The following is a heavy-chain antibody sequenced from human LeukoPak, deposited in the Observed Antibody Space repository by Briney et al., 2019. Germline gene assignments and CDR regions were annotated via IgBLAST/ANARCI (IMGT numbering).Heavy chain of an antibody. CDR3: ARGYYDSSGYYLIDY. D-gene: IGHD3-22*01. J-gene: IGHJ4*02. CDR1: GFTFNDYG. Sequence: GGSLRLSCEASGFTFNDYGMSWVRQAPGKGLEWVSGINWNGGSTGYADSVKGRFTISRDNAKNSLYLQMNSLRAEDTAVYYCARGYYDSSGYYLIDYWGQGTLVTVSS. CDR2: INWNGGST. V-gene: IGHV3-20*04.